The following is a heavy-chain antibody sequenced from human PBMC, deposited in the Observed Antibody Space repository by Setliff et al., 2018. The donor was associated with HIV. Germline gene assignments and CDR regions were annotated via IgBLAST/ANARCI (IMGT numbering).Heavy chain of an antibody. J-gene: IGHJ4*02. CDR3: AAQYDILTGYRRPLDY. Sequence: ASVKVSCKISGYTLTKVSMHWVRQAPGKGLEWMGYFDPQDGETVYAQKFQGRVTITEDTSTDTAYMELNSLRSEDTAVYYCAAQYDILTGYRRPLDYWGQGTLVTV. CDR1: GYTLTKVS. CDR2: FDPQDGET. D-gene: IGHD3-9*01. V-gene: IGHV1-24*01.